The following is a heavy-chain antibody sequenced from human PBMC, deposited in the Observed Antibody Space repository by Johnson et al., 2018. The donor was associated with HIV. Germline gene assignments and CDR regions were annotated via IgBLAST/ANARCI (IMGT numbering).Heavy chain of an antibody. J-gene: IGHJ3*02. V-gene: IGHV3-64*01. CDR1: GFTFADSA. Sequence: VQLVESGGGVVQPGRSLRLSCAASGFTFADSAMHWVRQAPGSGLEWVSCISSQGGSTYYANSVNGSFTISRDNSKNTLYLQMGSLRAEDMAVYYCARARTTVTILDAFDIWGQGTMVTVSS. CDR2: ISSQGGST. CDR3: ARARTTVTILDAFDI. D-gene: IGHD4-17*01.